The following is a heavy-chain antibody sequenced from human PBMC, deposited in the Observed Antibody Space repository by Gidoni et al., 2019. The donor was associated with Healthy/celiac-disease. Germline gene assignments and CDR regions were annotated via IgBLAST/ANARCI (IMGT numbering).Heavy chain of an antibody. CDR1: GYTFTGHY. CDR2: INPNSGGT. J-gene: IGHJ3*02. CDR3: ARDAPYGGNSDGAFDI. Sequence: QVQLVQSGAEVKKPGASVTVSCKASGYTFTGHYMHWVRQAPGQGLEWMGWINPNSGGTNYAQKFQGWVTMTRDTSISTAYMELSRLRSDDTAVYYCARDAPYGGNSDGAFDIWGQGTMVTVSS. V-gene: IGHV1-2*04. D-gene: IGHD4-17*01.